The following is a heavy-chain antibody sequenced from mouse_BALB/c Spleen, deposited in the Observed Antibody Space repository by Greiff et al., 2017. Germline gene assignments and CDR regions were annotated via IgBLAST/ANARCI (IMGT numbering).Heavy chain of an antibody. CDR2: IDPANGNT. CDR3: ARWVLPKYYAMDY. V-gene: IGHV14-3*02. D-gene: IGHD2-3*01. J-gene: IGHJ4*01. CDR1: GFNIKDTY. Sequence: VQLQQSGAELVKPGASVKLSCTASGFNIKDTYMHWVKQRPEQGLEWIGRIDPANGNTKYDPKFQGKATITADTSSNTAYLQLSSLTSEDTAVYYGARWVLPKYYAMDYWGQGTSVTVSS.